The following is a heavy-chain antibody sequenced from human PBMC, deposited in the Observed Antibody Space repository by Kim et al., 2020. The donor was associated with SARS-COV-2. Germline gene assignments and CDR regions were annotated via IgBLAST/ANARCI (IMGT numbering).Heavy chain of an antibody. V-gene: IGHV1-46*01. CDR1: GYTFTSYY. CDR3: ARDRGAYCSSTSCYISFYYFDY. D-gene: IGHD2-2*02. Sequence: ASVKVSCKASGYTFTSYYMHWVRQAPGQGLEWMGIINPSGGSTSYAQKFQGRVTMTRDTSTSTVYMELSSLRSEDTAVYYCARDRGAYCSSTSCYISFYYFDYWGQGTLVTVSS. CDR2: INPSGGST. J-gene: IGHJ4*02.